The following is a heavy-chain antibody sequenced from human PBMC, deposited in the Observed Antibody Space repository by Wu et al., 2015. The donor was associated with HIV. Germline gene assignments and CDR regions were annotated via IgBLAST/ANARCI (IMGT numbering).Heavy chain of an antibody. CDR3: ARAPLWQQLDPSWYFDL. CDR2: INADSGDT. J-gene: IGHJ2*01. D-gene: IGHD6-13*01. CDR1: GYTFTGYY. V-gene: IGHV1-2*02. Sequence: QVQLVQSGAEVKKPGASVKVSCKSSGYTFTGYYIHWVRQAPGQGLEWMGWINADSGDTKFAQKFQGRVTMTRDTSISTAYMELSRLRFDDTAVYYCARAPLWQQLDPSWYFDLWGRGTLVTVSS.